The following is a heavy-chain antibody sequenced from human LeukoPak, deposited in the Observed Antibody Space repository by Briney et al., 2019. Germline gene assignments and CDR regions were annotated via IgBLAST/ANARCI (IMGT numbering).Heavy chain of an antibody. D-gene: IGHD5-24*01. CDR3: AKREGYSIFDY. J-gene: IGHJ4*02. Sequence: GGSLRLSCAASGFTFSNYWMSWVRQAPGKGLEWVANMKQDGSEIYYADSVKGRFTIARDNAENSLYLQMNNLRAEDTAVYYCAKREGYSIFDYWGQGTLVTVSS. CDR1: GFTFSNYW. V-gene: IGHV3-7*03. CDR2: MKQDGSEI.